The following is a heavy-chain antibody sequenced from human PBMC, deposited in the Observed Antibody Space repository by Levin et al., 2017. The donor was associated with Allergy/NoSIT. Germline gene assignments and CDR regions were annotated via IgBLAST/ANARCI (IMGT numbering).Heavy chain of an antibody. D-gene: IGHD6-19*01. CDR2: ISESGSTI. CDR1: GFTLSSYE. Sequence: GESLKISCVASGFTLSSYEMNWVRQAPGKGLEWLSYISESGSTIYYADSVKGRFTISRDNAKNSLYLQMNSLSAEDTAVYYCATLPPNPQWLVLNWFDPWGQGTLVTVSS. CDR3: ATLPPNPQWLVLNWFDP. J-gene: IGHJ5*02. V-gene: IGHV3-48*03.